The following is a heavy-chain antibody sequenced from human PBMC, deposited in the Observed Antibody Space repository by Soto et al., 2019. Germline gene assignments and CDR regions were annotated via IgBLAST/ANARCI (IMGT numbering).Heavy chain of an antibody. CDR2: IYWDDDK. D-gene: IGHD2-15*01. Sequence: QITLKESGPTLVKPTQTLTLTCTFSGFSLSSSGVGVGWIRQPPGKALEWLTFIYWDDDKRYSPSLKSRLTITKDTSKNQVVLTLTNMDPVDTATYYCARIVVAGITYYFDSWGQGTLLTVSS. CDR3: ARIVVAGITYYFDS. V-gene: IGHV2-5*02. J-gene: IGHJ4*02. CDR1: GFSLSSSGVG.